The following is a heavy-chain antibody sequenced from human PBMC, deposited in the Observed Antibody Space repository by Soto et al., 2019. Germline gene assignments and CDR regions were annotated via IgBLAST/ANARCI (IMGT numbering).Heavy chain of an antibody. V-gene: IGHV3-48*03. J-gene: IGHJ6*02. CDR1: GFTFIRYE. CDR2: ISSSGSTI. CDR3: ARDRNRPILRYFDWSSRDYYYGMDV. D-gene: IGHD3-9*01. Sequence: GGSLRLSCAASGFTFIRYEMNWVRQAPGKGLEWVSYISSSGSTIYYADSVKGRFTISRDNAKNSLYLQMNSLRAEDTAVYYCARDRNRPILRYFDWSSRDYYYGMDVWGQGTTVTVSS.